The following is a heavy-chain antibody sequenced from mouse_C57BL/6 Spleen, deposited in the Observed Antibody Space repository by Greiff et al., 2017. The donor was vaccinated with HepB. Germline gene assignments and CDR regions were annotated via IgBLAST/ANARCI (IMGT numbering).Heavy chain of an antibody. CDR3: ARDYSNLEGFAY. J-gene: IGHJ3*01. V-gene: IGHV1-4*01. D-gene: IGHD2-5*01. Sequence: QVQLQQSGAELARPGASVKMSCKASGYTFTSYTMHWVKQRPGQGLEWIGYINPSSGYTKYNQKFKDKATLTADKSSSTAYMQLSSLTSEDSAVYDCARDYSNLEGFAYWGQGTLVTVSA. CDR2: INPSSGYT. CDR1: GYTFTSYT.